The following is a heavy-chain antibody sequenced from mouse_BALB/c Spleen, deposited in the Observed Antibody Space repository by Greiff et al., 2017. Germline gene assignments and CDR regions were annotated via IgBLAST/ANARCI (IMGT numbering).Heavy chain of an antibody. CDR3: ARPPYGNYLYFDV. CDR2: ISSGGGST. V-gene: IGHV5-12-1*01. D-gene: IGHD2-1*01. CDR1: GFAFSSYD. Sequence: EVQLVESGGGLVKPGGSLKLSCAASGFAFSSYDMSWVRQTPEKRLEWVAYISSGGGSTYYPDTVKGRFTISRDNAKNTLYLQMSSLKSEDTAMYYCARPPYGNYLYFDVWGAGTTVTVSS. J-gene: IGHJ1*01.